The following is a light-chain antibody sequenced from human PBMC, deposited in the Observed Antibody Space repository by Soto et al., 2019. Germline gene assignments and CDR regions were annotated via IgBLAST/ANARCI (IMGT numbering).Light chain of an antibody. CDR1: QAISNY. CDR2: AAS. CDR3: QKYNSAPYT. V-gene: IGKV1-27*01. J-gene: IGKJ2*01. Sequence: DIQMTQSPSSLSASVGDRVTITFRASQAISNYLAWYQQKPGQVPKLLIYAASTLQSGVPSRFSGSGSGRDFTLTISSLQPEDVATYYCQKYNSAPYTFGQGTKLKIK.